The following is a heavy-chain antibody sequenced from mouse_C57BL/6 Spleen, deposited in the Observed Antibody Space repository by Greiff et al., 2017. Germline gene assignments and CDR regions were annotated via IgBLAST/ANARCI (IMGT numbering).Heavy chain of an antibody. CDR3: ARAYDGHYFDY. CDR2: IYPGSGNT. D-gene: IGHD2-3*01. J-gene: IGHJ2*01. CDR1: GYSFTSYY. V-gene: IGHV1-66*01. Sequence: QVQLQQSGPELVKPGASVKISCKASGYSFTSYYIHWVKQRPGQGLEWIGWIYPGSGNTKYNEKFKGKATLTADTSSSTAYMQLSSLTSEDSAVYYCARAYDGHYFDYWGQGTTLTVSS.